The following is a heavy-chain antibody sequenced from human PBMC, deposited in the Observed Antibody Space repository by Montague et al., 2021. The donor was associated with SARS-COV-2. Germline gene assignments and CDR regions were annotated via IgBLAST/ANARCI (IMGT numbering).Heavy chain of an antibody. CDR1: GGSISSSSYY. Sequence: SETLSLTCTVSGGSISSSSYYWGWIRQPPGKGLEWIGSIYYSGSTYYXPSPKSRVTTSVDTSKNQFSLKLSSVTAADTAVYYCARVGRQQLVRLSGMDVWGQGTTVTVSS. CDR2: IYYSGST. D-gene: IGHD6-13*01. V-gene: IGHV4-39*07. J-gene: IGHJ6*02. CDR3: ARVGRQQLVRLSGMDV.